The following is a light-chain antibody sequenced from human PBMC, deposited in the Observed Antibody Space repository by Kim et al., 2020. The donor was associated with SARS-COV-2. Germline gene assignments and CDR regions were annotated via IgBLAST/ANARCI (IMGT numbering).Light chain of an antibody. CDR1: QSVRSS. CDR2: DAS. CDR3: QQYYTWSALT. Sequence: PGERAPRSCGASQSVRSSLAWYQQTPGQAPRLLIYDASIRATGVPARFTGSGSGTEFTLTISSLQSEDFAVYFCQQYYTWSALTFGGGTKVDIK. J-gene: IGKJ4*01. V-gene: IGKV3D-15*01.